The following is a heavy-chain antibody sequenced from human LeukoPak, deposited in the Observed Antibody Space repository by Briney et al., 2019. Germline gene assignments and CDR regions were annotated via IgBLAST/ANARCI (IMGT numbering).Heavy chain of an antibody. CDR1: GGSISSYY. Sequence: SETLSLTCTVSGGSISSYYWSWIRQPPGKGLEWIGYIYYSGSTNYNPSLKSRVTISVDTSKNQLSLKLSSVTAADTAVYYCARIATDDYFDYWGQGTLVTVSS. J-gene: IGHJ4*02. CDR2: IYYSGST. V-gene: IGHV4-59*08. CDR3: ARIATDDYFDY.